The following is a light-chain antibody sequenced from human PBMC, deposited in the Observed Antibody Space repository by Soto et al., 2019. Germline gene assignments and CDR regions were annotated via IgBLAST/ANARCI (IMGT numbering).Light chain of an antibody. CDR2: EVS. V-gene: IGLV2-23*02. J-gene: IGLJ3*02. CDR1: SSDVGSYNL. Sequence: QSALTQPASVSGSPGQSITISCTGTSSDVGSYNLVSWYQQHPGKAPKLMIYEVSKRPSGVSNRFSGFKSGNTASLTISGLQAEDEAEYYCCSYAGSSTWVFGGGTQLTVL. CDR3: CSYAGSSTWV.